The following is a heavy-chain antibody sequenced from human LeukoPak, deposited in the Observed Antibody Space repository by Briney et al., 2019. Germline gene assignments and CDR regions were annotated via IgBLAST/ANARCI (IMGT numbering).Heavy chain of an antibody. J-gene: IGHJ3*02. V-gene: IGHV3-43*02. Sequence: GGSLRLSCAASGFTFDDYAMHWVRQAPGKGLEWVSLISGDGGSTYYADSVKGRFTISRDNSKNSLYLQMNCLRTEDTALYYCAKDFFVVVELQTDAFDIWGQGTMVTVSS. CDR3: AKDFFVVVELQTDAFDI. D-gene: IGHD2-15*01. CDR1: GFTFDDYA. CDR2: ISGDGGST.